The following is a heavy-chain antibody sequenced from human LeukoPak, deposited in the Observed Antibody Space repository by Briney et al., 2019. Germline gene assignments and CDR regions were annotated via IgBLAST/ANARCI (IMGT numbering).Heavy chain of an antibody. V-gene: IGHV3-9*01. D-gene: IGHD5-18*01. CDR1: GFTYDDYA. J-gene: IGHJ4*02. CDR2: ISWNSGSI. Sequence: GRSLRLSCAASGFTYDDYAMHWVRQAPGKGLEWVSGISWNSGSIAYADSVKGRFTISRDNAKNSLYLQMNSLRAEDTAFYYCAKDILRYSYGLNFDYWGQGTLVTVSS. CDR3: AKDILRYSYGLNFDY.